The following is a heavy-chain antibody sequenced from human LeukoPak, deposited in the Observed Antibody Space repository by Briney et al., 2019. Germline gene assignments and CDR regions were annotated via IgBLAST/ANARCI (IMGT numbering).Heavy chain of an antibody. Sequence: SETLSLTCTVSGGSISSSSYCWGWIRQPPGKGLEWIGSIYYSGSTSYNPSLKSRVTISVDTSKNQFSLKLSSVTAADTAVYYCARDSGIAVAGTNYFDYWGQGTLVTVSS. V-gene: IGHV4-39*07. J-gene: IGHJ4*02. CDR1: GGSISSSSYC. CDR2: IYYSGST. D-gene: IGHD6-19*01. CDR3: ARDSGIAVAGTNYFDY.